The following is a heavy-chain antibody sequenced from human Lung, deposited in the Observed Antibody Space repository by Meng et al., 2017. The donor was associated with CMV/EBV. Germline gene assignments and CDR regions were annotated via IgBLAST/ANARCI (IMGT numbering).Heavy chain of an antibody. V-gene: IGHV1-2*02. CDR2: INPNSGGT. Sequence: AXVXVSXXASGYTFTGYYMHWVRQAPGQGLEWMGWINPNSGGTNYAQKFQGRVTMTRDTSISTAYMELSRLRSDDTAVYYCARVSGWWINWFDPWGQGTLVXVSS. CDR3: ARVSGWWINWFDP. J-gene: IGHJ5*02. CDR1: GYTFTGYY. D-gene: IGHD2-15*01.